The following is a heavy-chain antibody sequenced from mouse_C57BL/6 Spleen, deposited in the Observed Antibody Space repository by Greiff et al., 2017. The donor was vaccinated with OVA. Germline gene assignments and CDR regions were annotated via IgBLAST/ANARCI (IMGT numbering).Heavy chain of an antibody. CDR1: GYTFTDYD. CDR2: IDSETGGT. Sequence: VQLQQSGAELVRPGASVTLSCKASGYTFTDYDMHWVKQTPVHGLEWIGAIDSETGGTAYQQMFKGKAILTAGETSSTAYMELLSLTSEDSAVYYCTGSGKFDVWGTGTSVTVSS. V-gene: IGHV1-15*01. CDR3: TGSGKFDV. D-gene: IGHD1-1*01. J-gene: IGHJ1*03.